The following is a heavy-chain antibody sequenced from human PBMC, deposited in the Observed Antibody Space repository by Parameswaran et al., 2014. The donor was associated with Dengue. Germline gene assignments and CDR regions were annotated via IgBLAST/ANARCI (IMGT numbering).Heavy chain of an antibody. V-gene: IGHV1-2*06. CDR3: ARTGYHYGSGPSINDL. Sequence: WVRQAPGQGLEWMGRINPNSGGTNYAQKFQGRVTMTRDTSISTAYMELSRLRSDDTAVYYCARTGYHYGSGPSINDLWGRGTLVTVSS. J-gene: IGHJ2*01. D-gene: IGHD3-10*01. CDR2: INPNSGGT.